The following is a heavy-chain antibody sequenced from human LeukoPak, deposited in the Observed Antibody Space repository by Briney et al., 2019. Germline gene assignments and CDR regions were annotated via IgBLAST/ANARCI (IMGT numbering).Heavy chain of an antibody. V-gene: IGHV4-59*08. Sequence: SETLSLTCTVSGASFTSNYWSWIRQHPGKGREWNGYIYYSGTTTYNPSLERRVTMSVDMSKTQVSLRLNSVTATDTAMYDCARLDCGGDCFVDYWGQGALVTVSS. CDR2: IYYSGTT. J-gene: IGHJ4*02. CDR3: ARLDCGGDCFVDY. D-gene: IGHD2-21*02. CDR1: GASFTSNY.